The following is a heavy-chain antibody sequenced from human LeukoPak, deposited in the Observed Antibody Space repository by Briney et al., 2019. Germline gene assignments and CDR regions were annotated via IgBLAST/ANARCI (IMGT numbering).Heavy chain of an antibody. Sequence: GGSLRLSCAASGFTFSSYAMSWVRQAPGKGLECVAFIRYDGSNKYYADSVKGRFTISRDNSKNTLYLQMNSLRAEDTAVYYCAKDRNFYYYDSSGYCNYWGQGTLVTVSS. CDR3: AKDRNFYYYDSSGYCNY. J-gene: IGHJ4*02. D-gene: IGHD3-22*01. CDR2: IRYDGSNK. CDR1: GFTFSSYA. V-gene: IGHV3-30*02.